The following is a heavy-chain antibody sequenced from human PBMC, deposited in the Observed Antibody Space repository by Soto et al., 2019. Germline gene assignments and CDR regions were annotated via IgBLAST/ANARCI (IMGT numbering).Heavy chain of an antibody. CDR1: GFTFNSYA. J-gene: IGHJ3*02. D-gene: IGHD3-22*01. CDR2: ISGSGYST. Sequence: PVGSLRLSCAAAGFTFNSYAMNWVRQAPGKGLEWVSSISGSGYSTYYADSAKGRFTISRDNSKNTLFLQMNSLRAEDTAVYYCAKAPYYYDSSGFYFHAFDIWGQGTMVTVSS. CDR3: AKAPYYYDSSGFYFHAFDI. V-gene: IGHV3-23*01.